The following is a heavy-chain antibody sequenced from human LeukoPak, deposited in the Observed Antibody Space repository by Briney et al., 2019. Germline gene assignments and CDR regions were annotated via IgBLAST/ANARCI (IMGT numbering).Heavy chain of an antibody. V-gene: IGHV4-39*07. CDR2: IRYNGNT. Sequence: SADPSPHSSVVGGSISSSSYDWGWIRPPPGKGVEGIGRIRYNGNTYYNPSLKRRVTISGETAKNQFCLKLSSVTAADTAAYYCARTGGSFYFYYYMDVWGKGTTVTVSS. D-gene: IGHD3-10*01. CDR1: GGSISSSSYD. J-gene: IGHJ6*03. CDR3: ARTGGSFYFYYYMDV.